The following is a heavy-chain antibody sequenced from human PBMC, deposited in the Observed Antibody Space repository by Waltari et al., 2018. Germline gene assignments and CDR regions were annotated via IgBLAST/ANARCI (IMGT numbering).Heavy chain of an antibody. CDR2: INGGGDKV. V-gene: IGHV3-23*04. CDR1: GFSFSSHA. CDR3: AKDLSSKEGLFSMDV. D-gene: IGHD3-9*01. J-gene: IGHJ6*01. Sequence: EVRLVESGGGLAQPGGSLTLSCVASGFSFSSHALTWVRQAPGKGLEWVSSINGGGDKVYYADSVKGRFTISRDNSKNTLFLEMNNLRVDDTAVYYCAKDLSSKEGLFSMDVWGQGTTVTVSS.